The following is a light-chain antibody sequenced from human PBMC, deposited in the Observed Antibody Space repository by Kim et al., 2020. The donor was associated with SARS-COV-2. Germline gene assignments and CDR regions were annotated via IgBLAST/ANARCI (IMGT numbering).Light chain of an antibody. Sequence: EAVGARVTVTCRTSQSISSHLNWYHQKPRGAPKLLIYAASTLQGGVPSRFSGSGSETDFTLSIISLQPEDFATYVCQQSYITPFTFGPGTKVDIK. V-gene: IGKV1-39*01. CDR3: QQSYITPFT. J-gene: IGKJ3*01. CDR1: QSISSH. CDR2: AAS.